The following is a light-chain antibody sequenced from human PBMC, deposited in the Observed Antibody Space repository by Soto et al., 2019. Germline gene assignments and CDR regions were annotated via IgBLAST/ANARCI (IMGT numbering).Light chain of an antibody. CDR1: QSISSW. CDR2: DAS. J-gene: IGKJ1*01. Sequence: DIQMTQSPSALSASGGDRVTITCRASQSISSWLAWYQQKPGKAPKLLIYDASSLKSGVPSRFSGSGSGTEFTLTTSSLQPDDFATYYCQQYNSYRTFGQGTKVDIK. CDR3: QQYNSYRT. V-gene: IGKV1-5*01.